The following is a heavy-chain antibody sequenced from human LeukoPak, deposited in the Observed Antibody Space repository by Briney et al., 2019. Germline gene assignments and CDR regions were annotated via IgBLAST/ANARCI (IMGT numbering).Heavy chain of an antibody. Sequence: ASVKVSCEASGYTFTGYYMHWVRQAPGQGLEWMGRINPNSGGTNYAQKFQGRVTMTRDTSISTAYMELSRLRSDDTAVYYCARAYSSSWLPNFDYWGQGTLVTVSS. CDR3: ARAYSSSWLPNFDY. CDR1: GYTFTGYY. V-gene: IGHV1-2*06. CDR2: INPNSGGT. D-gene: IGHD6-13*01. J-gene: IGHJ4*02.